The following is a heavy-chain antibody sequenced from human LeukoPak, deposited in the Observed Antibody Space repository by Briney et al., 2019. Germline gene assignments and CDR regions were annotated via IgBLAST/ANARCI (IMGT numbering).Heavy chain of an antibody. J-gene: IGHJ4*02. Sequence: PGGSLRLSCAASGFTFSDYWMSWVRQAPGKGLEWVANIKQEGSEKYYVDSVKGRFTISRDNAKNSLYLQMNSLRAEDTAVCYCARDRLDFWGQGTLVTVSS. V-gene: IGHV3-7*01. CDR1: GFTFSDYW. CDR2: IKQEGSEK. CDR3: ARDRLDF.